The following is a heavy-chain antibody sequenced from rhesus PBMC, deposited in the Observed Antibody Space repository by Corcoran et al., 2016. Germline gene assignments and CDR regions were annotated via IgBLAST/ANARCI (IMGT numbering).Heavy chain of an antibody. CDR2: SYGRTGST. Sequence: QVQLQESGPGLVKPSETLSLTCAVSGYSISSNYWSWIRQPPGKGLEWIGYSYGRTGSTYYNPSLKSRVTMSTDTAKNKFSLKLSSVTAADTAVYYCARGTYSGYGDLYYWGQGVLVTVSS. CDR1: GYSISSNY. D-gene: IGHD5-24*01. CDR3: ARGTYSGYGDLYY. J-gene: IGHJ4*01. V-gene: IGHV4-147*01.